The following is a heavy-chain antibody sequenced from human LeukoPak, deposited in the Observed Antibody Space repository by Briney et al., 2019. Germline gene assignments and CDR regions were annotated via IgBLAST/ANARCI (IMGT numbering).Heavy chain of an antibody. D-gene: IGHD3-10*01. J-gene: IGHJ4*02. CDR1: GFTFSPHY. V-gene: IGHV3-72*01. CDR3: GDLGSAGTDH. Sequence: GGSLRLSCAASGFTFSPHYMDWVRQSPGQGLEWVGLIRNKADGYTTIYAASVKGRFTISRDDSKNSVYLQMDSLKTEDTAVYYCGDLGSAGTDHWGQGTLVTVSS. CDR2: IRNKADGYTT.